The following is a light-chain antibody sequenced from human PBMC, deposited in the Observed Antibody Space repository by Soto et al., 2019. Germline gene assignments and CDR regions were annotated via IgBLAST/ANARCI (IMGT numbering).Light chain of an antibody. CDR2: EVT. Sequence: QSVLTQPASVSGSPGQSITISCTGTSSDVGGYNSVSWYQQHPRKAPKLVIYEVTNRPSGISNRSSGSKSGNTASLTISGLQAEDEADYYCSSYTSSSARVFGTGTKVTV. CDR3: SSYTSSSARV. J-gene: IGLJ1*01. V-gene: IGLV2-14*01. CDR1: SSDVGGYNS.